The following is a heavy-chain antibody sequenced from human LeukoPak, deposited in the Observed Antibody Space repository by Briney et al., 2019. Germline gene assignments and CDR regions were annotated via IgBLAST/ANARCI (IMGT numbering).Heavy chain of an antibody. Sequence: SETLSLTCTVSGYSISSGYYWGWIRQPPGKGLEWIGSIYHSGSTYYNPSLKSRVTISVDTSKNQFSLKLSSVTAADTAVYYCAGPSSITMIVVGFDYWGQGTLVTVSS. CDR3: AGPSSITMIVVGFDY. CDR1: GYSISSGYY. V-gene: IGHV4-38-2*02. D-gene: IGHD3-22*01. J-gene: IGHJ4*02. CDR2: IYHSGST.